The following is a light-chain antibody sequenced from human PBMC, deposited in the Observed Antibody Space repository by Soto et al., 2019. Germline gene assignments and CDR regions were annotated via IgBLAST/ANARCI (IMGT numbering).Light chain of an antibody. J-gene: IGLJ2*01. CDR3: QSYDSSLSGVV. CDR1: SSSIGAGYD. Sequence: HSVLTQPPSVSGAPGQRVTISCAGGSSSIGAGYDVHWYQQVPGTAPKLLIYGNFNRPSGVPDRFSGSKSGTSASLAITGLQAGDEADYYCQSYDSSLSGVVFGGGTKVTVL. V-gene: IGLV1-40*01. CDR2: GNF.